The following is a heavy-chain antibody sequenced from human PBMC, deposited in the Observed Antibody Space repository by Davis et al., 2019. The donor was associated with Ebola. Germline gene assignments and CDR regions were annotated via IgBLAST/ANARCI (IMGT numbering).Heavy chain of an antibody. J-gene: IGHJ3*02. CDR1: GNRFSSHW. V-gene: IGHV5-51*01. Sequence: GGSLRLSCKDSGNRFSSHWIGWVRQMPGKGLEWMGIIFTGDSDTRYRPSFRGQVTISADKSFKTAFLQWSSLKASDTARYYCASLRRTITGMDDGFDIWGQGTLVTVSS. CDR2: IFTGDSDT. D-gene: IGHD2-8*02. CDR3: ASLRRTITGMDDGFDI.